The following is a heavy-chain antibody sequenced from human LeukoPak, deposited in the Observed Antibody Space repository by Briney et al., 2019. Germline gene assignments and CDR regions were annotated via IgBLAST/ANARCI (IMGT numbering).Heavy chain of an antibody. Sequence: SQTVSLTCTVSGGSISSGDYYWSWIRQPPGKGLEWIGYIYYSGSTYYNPSLKSRVTISVDTSKNQFSLKLSSVTAADTAVYYCAREGAAAGEFDYWGQGTLVTVSS. J-gene: IGHJ4*02. CDR1: GGSISSGDYY. CDR3: AREGAAAGEFDY. V-gene: IGHV4-30-4*01. CDR2: IYYSGST. D-gene: IGHD6-13*01.